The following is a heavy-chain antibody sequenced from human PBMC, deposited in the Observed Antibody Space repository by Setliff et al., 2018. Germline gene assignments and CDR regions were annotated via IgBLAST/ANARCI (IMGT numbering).Heavy chain of an antibody. J-gene: IGHJ3*02. V-gene: IGHV1-69*13. Sequence: SVKVSCKASGGTFTTYAITWVRQAPGQGLEWMGGIIPRFSTANIAQNFQGRVTISADESTSTVYMELSSLRSEDTAVYYCARGGSGIAAAGTGKTAFDIWGQGAMVTVSS. D-gene: IGHD6-13*01. CDR3: ARGGSGIAAAGTGKTAFDI. CDR1: GGTFTTYA. CDR2: IIPRFSTA.